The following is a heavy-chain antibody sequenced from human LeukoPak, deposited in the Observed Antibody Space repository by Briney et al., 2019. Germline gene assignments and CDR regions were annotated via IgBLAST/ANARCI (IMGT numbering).Heavy chain of an antibody. D-gene: IGHD1-26*01. J-gene: IGHJ6*03. V-gene: IGHV3-49*04. CDR1: GFTFGDYA. CDR3: AREGWELLRYYYYYMDV. Sequence: GGSLRLSCTASGFTFGDYAMTWVRQAPGKGLEWVGFIASKTYGGTAEYAASVKGRFNISRDDSKSIAYLQMNSLRAEDTAVYYCAREGWELLRYYYYYMDVWGKGTTVTVSS. CDR2: IASKTYGGTA.